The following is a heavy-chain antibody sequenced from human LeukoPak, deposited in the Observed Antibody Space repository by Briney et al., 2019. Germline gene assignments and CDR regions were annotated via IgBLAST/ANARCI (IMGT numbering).Heavy chain of an antibody. J-gene: IGHJ4*02. Sequence: GGSLRLSCAASGFTFSSYAMIWVRQAPGKGLEWVSVIYSGGSTYYADSVKGRFTISRDNSKNTLYLQMNSLRAEDTAVYYCARTTVANYFDYWGQGTLVTVSS. V-gene: IGHV3-66*02. CDR3: ARTTVANYFDY. CDR1: GFTFSSYA. CDR2: IYSGGST. D-gene: IGHD4-23*01.